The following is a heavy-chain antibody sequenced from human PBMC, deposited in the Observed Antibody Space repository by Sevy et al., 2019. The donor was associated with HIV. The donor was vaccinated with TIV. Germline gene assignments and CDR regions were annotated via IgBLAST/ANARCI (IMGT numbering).Heavy chain of an antibody. Sequence: GGSLRLSCAASGFTVSSNYMSWVRQAPGKGLEWVSVIYSGGSTYYADSVKGRFTISRDNSKNTLYLQMNSLRAEDTAGYYCARGIAAAGTSPPSYWGQGTLVTVSS. J-gene: IGHJ4*02. CDR1: GFTVSSNY. D-gene: IGHD6-13*01. V-gene: IGHV3-66*01. CDR2: IYSGGST. CDR3: ARGIAAAGTSPPSY.